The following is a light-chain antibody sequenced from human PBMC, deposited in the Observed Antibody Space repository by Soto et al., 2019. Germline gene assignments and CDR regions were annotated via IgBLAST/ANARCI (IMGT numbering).Light chain of an antibody. J-gene: IGLJ1*01. CDR1: SSDVGSFNY. CDR2: EVS. CDR3: KSKTGSITYV. Sequence: QSVLAQPAPVSGSPGQSITISCTGTSSDVGSFNYVSWYQQVPGKAPKLLIYEVSNRPSGVSNRFSGSKSGNTASLTISGLQAEDEADYYCKSKTGSITYVFGTGTKVTVL. V-gene: IGLV2-14*01.